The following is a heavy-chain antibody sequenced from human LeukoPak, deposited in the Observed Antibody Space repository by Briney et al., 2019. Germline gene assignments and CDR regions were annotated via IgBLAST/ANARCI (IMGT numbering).Heavy chain of an antibody. V-gene: IGHV1-46*01. D-gene: IGHD3-16*02. CDR2: INPSGGST. J-gene: IGHJ3*02. CDR3: ARIPIKGLGELSSHDAFDI. Sequence: GASVKVSCKASGYIFTSYYMHWVQQAPGQGLEWMGIINPSGGSTSYAQKFQGRVTMTRDTSTSTVYMELSSLRSEDTAVYYCARIPIKGLGELSSHDAFDIWGQGTMVTVSS. CDR1: GYIFTSYY.